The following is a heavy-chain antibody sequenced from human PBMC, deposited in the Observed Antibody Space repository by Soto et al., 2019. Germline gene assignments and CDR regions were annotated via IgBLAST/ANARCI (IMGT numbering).Heavy chain of an antibody. J-gene: IGHJ4*02. CDR1: GFTFSRYA. Sequence: GGSLRLSCTASGFTFSRYAMSWVRQAPGKGLEWVSTISDSGSTYYAESVKGRLTISRDNSKHTLYLQMNSLRAEDTAVYYCAKGGLGDCSTSXCLFHFDYWGLGALVTVSS. CDR2: ISDSGST. D-gene: IGHD2-2*01. CDR3: AKGGLGDCSTSXCLFHFDY. V-gene: IGHV3-23*01.